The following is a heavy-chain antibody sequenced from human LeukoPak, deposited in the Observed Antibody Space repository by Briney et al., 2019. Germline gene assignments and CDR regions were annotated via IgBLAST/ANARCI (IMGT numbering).Heavy chain of an antibody. CDR1: GYTFKNYD. CDR3: ARAAAGGDDPFDV. J-gene: IGHJ3*01. CDR2: MNPNNDNA. Sequence: GASVKVSCKASGYTFKNYDINWVRQAPGQGLEWMAWMNPNNDNAGSAQKFQGRVTMTRDTSINTAYMELSSLRSDDTGVYYYARAAAGGDDPFDVRGQGSLIIVSS. D-gene: IGHD6-25*01. V-gene: IGHV1-8*01.